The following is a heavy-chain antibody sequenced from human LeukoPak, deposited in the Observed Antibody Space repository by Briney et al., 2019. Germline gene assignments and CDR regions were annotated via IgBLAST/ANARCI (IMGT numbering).Heavy chain of an antibody. Sequence: GGSLRLSCAASGFTFIDAWMSWVRQAPGKGLEWGGRIKSKAGGGTPDYAAPVKGRFTISRDDSQNTLYVQMDSLTTDDTAVYYCATIRDSSSWAFDYWGQGTLVTVSS. CDR1: GFTFIDAW. D-gene: IGHD6-13*01. J-gene: IGHJ4*02. CDR3: ATIRDSSSWAFDY. V-gene: IGHV3-15*01. CDR2: IKSKAGGGTP.